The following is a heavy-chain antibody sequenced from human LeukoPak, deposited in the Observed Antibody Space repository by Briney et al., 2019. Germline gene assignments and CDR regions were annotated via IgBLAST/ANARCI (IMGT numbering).Heavy chain of an antibody. CDR2: ISGSGGST. CDR3: AKDLPTHNRYCSSTSCYPGRLDY. CDR1: GFTFSSYA. J-gene: IGHJ4*02. V-gene: IGHV3-23*01. Sequence: GGSLRLSCAASGFTFSSYAMSWVRQAPGKGLKWVSAISGSGGSTYYADSVKSRFTISRDNSKNTLYLQMNSLRAEDTAVYYCAKDLPTHNRYCSSTSCYPGRLDYWGQGTLVTVSS. D-gene: IGHD2-2*01.